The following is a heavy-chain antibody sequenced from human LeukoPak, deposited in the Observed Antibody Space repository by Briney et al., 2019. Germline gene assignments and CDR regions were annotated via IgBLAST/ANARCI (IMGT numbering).Heavy chain of an antibody. J-gene: IGHJ4*02. CDR2: FYYSGST. D-gene: IGHD5-12*01. V-gene: IGHV4-59*01. CDR1: GGSISSYY. Sequence: SETLSLTCTVSGGSISSYYWSWIRQPPGKGLEWIGYFYYSGSTNYNPSLKSRVTISVDTSKNQFSLKLSSVTAADTAVYYCARSGYSGYDLDYWGQGTLVTVSS. CDR3: ARSGYSGYDLDY.